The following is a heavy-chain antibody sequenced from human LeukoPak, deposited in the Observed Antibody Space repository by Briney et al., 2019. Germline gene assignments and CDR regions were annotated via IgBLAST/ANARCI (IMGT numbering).Heavy chain of an antibody. CDR1: GYTLTGYY. V-gene: IGHV1-2*02. D-gene: IGHD5-12*01. J-gene: IGHJ4*02. CDR3: ARDQSGYDLNLDY. CDR2: INPNSGGT. Sequence: ASVKVSCKASGYTLTGYYMHWVRQAPGQGLEWMGWINPNSGGTNYAQKFQGRVTMTRDTSISTAYMELSRLRSDDTAVYYCARDQSGYDLNLDYWGQGTLVTVSS.